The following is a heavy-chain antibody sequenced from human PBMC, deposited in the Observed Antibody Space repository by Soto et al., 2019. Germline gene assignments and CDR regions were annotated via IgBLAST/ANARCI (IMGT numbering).Heavy chain of an antibody. CDR1: GFSLSTSGMC. J-gene: IGHJ4*02. CDR3: ARISHSSSTADY. V-gene: IGHV2-70*01. CDR2: IDWDDDK. Sequence: SGPTLVNPTQTLTLTCTFSGFSLSTSGMCVSWIRQPPGKALEWLALIDWDDDKYYSTSLKTRLTISKVTSKNQVVLTMTNMDPVDTATYYCARISHSSSTADYWGQGTLVTVSS. D-gene: IGHD6-13*01.